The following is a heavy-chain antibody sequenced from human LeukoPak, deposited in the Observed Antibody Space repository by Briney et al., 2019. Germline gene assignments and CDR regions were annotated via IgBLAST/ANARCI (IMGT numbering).Heavy chain of an antibody. CDR1: GFTFSSYG. J-gene: IGHJ4*02. D-gene: IGHD6-19*01. CDR2: ISYDGSNK. Sequence: GQSLRLSCAASGFTFSSYGMHWVRQAPGKGLEWEAVISYDGSNKYYADSVKGRFTISRDNSKNTLYLQMNSLRAEDTAVYYCATPQQWLVLWNYFDDWGQGTLVTVCS. V-gene: IGHV3-30*03. CDR3: ATPQQWLVLWNYFDD.